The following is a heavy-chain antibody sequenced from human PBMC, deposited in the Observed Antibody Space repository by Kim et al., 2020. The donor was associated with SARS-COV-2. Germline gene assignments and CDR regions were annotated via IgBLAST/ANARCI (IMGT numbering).Heavy chain of an antibody. V-gene: IGHV3-74*01. CDR3: ARRQFTSGWYYFDP. Sequence: ADSVKGRFTISRDNAKNTLYLQMNSLRAEDTAVYYCARRQFTSGWYYFDPWGQGTLVTVSS. J-gene: IGHJ4*02. D-gene: IGHD6-19*01.